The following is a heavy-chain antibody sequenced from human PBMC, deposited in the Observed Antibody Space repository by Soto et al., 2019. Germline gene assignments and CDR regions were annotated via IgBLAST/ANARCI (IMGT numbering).Heavy chain of an antibody. D-gene: IGHD3-3*01. Sequence: SETLSLTCAVSGGSISSSNWWSWVRQPPGKGLEWIGEIHHSGSTNYNPSLKSRVTISVDKSKNQFSLKLSSVTAADTAVYYCARYDFWSGYSAHYYWGQGTLVTVSS. CDR2: IHHSGST. CDR1: GGSISSSNW. J-gene: IGHJ4*02. V-gene: IGHV4-4*02. CDR3: ARYDFWSGYSAHYY.